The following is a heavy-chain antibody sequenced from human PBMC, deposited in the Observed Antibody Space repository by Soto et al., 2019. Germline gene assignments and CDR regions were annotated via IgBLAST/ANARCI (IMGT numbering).Heavy chain of an antibody. CDR3: ARDYFGSGPDYYLDV. D-gene: IGHD3-10*01. J-gene: IGHJ6*03. V-gene: IGHV3-21*01. Sequence: GGSLRLSCAASGFTVSSKYMSWVRQAPGKGLEWVSSISRGSRFLHYADSMKGRFIISREDAESSLFLQIDSLRVEGTGVYFCARDYFGSGPDYYLDVWGTGTTVTVSS. CDR1: GFTVSSKY. CDR2: ISRGSRFL.